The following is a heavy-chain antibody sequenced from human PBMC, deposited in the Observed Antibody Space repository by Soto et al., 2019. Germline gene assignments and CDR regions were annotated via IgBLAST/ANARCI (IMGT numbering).Heavy chain of an antibody. Sequence: QVQLVQSGPEVTKPGSSVKVSCKASEDTFTYYAFAWVRQAPGQGLEWVGQVIPVFGTTNHAQKFQGRVTFTAHESTSTSYMALTSLRSDDTAVYFCARTYLAASRPAAFDVWGQGTKVTVSS. V-gene: IGHV1-69*01. J-gene: IGHJ3*01. CDR2: VIPVFGTT. CDR3: ARTYLAASRPAAFDV. D-gene: IGHD6-13*01. CDR1: EDTFTYYA.